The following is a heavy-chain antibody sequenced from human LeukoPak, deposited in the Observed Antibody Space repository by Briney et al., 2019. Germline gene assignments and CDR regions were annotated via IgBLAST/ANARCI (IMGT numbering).Heavy chain of an antibody. V-gene: IGHV4-39*07. Sequence: SETLSLTCTVSGGSISSSSYYWGWIRQPPGKGLEWIGSIYYSGSTYYNPSLKSRVTISVDTSKNQFSLKLSSVTAADTAVYYCARDLYGGNSDYYYGMDVWGQGTTVTVSS. CDR1: GGSISSSSYY. J-gene: IGHJ6*02. CDR2: IYYSGST. CDR3: ARDLYGGNSDYYYGMDV. D-gene: IGHD4-23*01.